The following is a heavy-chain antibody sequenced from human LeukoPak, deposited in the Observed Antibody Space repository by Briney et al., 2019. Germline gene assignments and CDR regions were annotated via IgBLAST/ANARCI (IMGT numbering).Heavy chain of an antibody. Sequence: QPGGSLRLSCAASGFTFSSYSMNWVRQAPGKGLEWVSHISSGSGSISYADSVKGRFTISRDNAKNSLYLQMNSLRDEDTAVYYCMKVAVAGTFNDAFDIWGQGTMVTVSS. CDR3: MKVAVAGTFNDAFDI. J-gene: IGHJ3*02. CDR1: GFTFSSYS. D-gene: IGHD6-19*01. V-gene: IGHV3-48*02. CDR2: ISSGSGSI.